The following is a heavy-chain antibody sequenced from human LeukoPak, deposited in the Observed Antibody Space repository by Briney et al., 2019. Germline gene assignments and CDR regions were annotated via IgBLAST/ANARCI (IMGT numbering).Heavy chain of an antibody. V-gene: IGHV3-11*01. Sequence: KTGGSLRLSCAAPGFTFSDYNMNWVRQAPGKGLEWVSYITNGGSTIHHADSVKGRFTISRDNAKKTLYLQMNSLRAEDTAVYYCARSIGLTGGGVDVWGQGTTVTVSS. CDR1: GFTFSDYN. J-gene: IGHJ6*02. D-gene: IGHD3-9*01. CDR3: ARSIGLTGGGVDV. CDR2: ITNGGSTI.